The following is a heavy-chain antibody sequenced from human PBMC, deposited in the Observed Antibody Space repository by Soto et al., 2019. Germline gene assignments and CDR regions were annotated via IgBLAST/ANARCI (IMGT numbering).Heavy chain of an antibody. CDR1: GYSISSGYY. CDR2: IYHSGST. Sequence: SETLSLTCAVSGYSISSGYYLAWIRQPPGKGLEWIGSIYHSGSTYYNPSLKSRVTISVDTSKNQFSLKLTSVTAADTAVYSCARGYSGSYFDFWGQGTLVTVSS. J-gene: IGHJ4*02. CDR3: ARGYSGSYFDF. D-gene: IGHD1-26*01. V-gene: IGHV4-38-2*01.